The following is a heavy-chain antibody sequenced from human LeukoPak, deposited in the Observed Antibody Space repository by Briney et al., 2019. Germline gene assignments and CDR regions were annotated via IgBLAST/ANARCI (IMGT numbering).Heavy chain of an antibody. CDR1: GFTVSSSY. CDR2: IYSGGST. Sequence: GGSPRLSCAASGFTVSSSYMSWVRQAPGKGLEWVSVIYSGGSTYYADSVKGRFTISRDNSKNTLYLQMNSLRAEDTAVYYCARAWFGELALDYWGQGTLVTVSS. CDR3: ARAWFGELALDY. V-gene: IGHV3-53*01. J-gene: IGHJ4*02. D-gene: IGHD3-10*01.